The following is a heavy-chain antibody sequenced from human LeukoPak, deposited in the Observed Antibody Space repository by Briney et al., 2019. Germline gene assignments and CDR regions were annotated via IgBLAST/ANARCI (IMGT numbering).Heavy chain of an antibody. Sequence: SGTLSLTCAVSGGSISSSNWWSWVRQPPGKGLEWIGEIYHSGSTTYNPSLKSRVTMSVDKSKNQFSLELSSVTAADTAVYYCAANYYGSGSYEYWGQGTLVTVSS. J-gene: IGHJ4*02. CDR2: IYHSGST. CDR3: AANYYGSGSYEY. CDR1: GGSISSSNW. V-gene: IGHV4-4*02. D-gene: IGHD3-10*01.